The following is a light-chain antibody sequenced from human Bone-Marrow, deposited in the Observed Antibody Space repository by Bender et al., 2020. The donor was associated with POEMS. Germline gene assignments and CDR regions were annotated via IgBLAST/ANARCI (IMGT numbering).Light chain of an antibody. CDR3: QAWDRNTVV. CDR1: KLGTRY. V-gene: IGLV3-1*01. CDR2: RDS. J-gene: IGLJ2*01. Sequence: YELAQPPSVSVSPGQTATITCSGTKLGTRYASWYVQRPGQSPVLVIYRDSIRHSGIPERFSGSNSGNTATLTISGTQPVDEADYYCQAWDRNTVVFGGGTKVTVL.